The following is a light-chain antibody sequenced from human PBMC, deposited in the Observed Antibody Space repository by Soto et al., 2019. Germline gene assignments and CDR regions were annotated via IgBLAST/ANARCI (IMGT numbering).Light chain of an antibody. J-gene: IGKJ3*01. CDR1: QSILYSSDNKNY. CDR2: CAS. Sequence: DIVMTQSPDSLAVSLGERATINCKSNQSILYSSDNKNYLTWYQQKPGQPPKLLIYCASTRESGVPGRFSGSGSGTDFTLTISSLQAEDLAVYFCQQYYTTPPTFGPGTKVDI. CDR3: QQYYTTPPT. V-gene: IGKV4-1*01.